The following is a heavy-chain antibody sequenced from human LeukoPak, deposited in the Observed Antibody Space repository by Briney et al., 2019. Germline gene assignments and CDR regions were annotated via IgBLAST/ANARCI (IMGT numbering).Heavy chain of an antibody. CDR2: ISYDGSNK. D-gene: IGHD1-26*01. J-gene: IGHJ4*02. CDR1: GFTFSSYV. V-gene: IGHV3-30*04. CDR3: ARELWELRHFDY. Sequence: GGSLRLSCAASGFTFSSYVMHWVRQAPGKGLEWVAVISYDGSNKYYADSVKGRFTISRDNSKNTLYLQMNSLRAEDTAVYYCARELWELRHFDYWGQGTLVTVSS.